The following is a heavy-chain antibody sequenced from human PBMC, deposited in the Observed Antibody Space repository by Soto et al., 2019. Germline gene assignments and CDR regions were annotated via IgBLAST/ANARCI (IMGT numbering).Heavy chain of an antibody. V-gene: IGHV3-30*18. D-gene: IGHD1-26*01. J-gene: IGHJ6*02. CDR3: AKDRGSYYSYGMDV. Sequence: QVQLVESGGGVVQPGRSLRLSCAASGFTFSSYGMHWVRQAPGKGLEWVAVISYDGSNKYYADSVKGRFTISRDNSKNTLYLQMNSLRAEDTAVYYCAKDRGSYYSYGMDVWGQGTTVTVSS. CDR1: GFTFSSYG. CDR2: ISYDGSNK.